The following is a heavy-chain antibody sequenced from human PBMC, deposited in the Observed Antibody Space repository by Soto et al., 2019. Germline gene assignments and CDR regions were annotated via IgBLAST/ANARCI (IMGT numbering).Heavy chain of an antibody. CDR3: ARVGNYEDPYYYYGMDV. CDR1: GGSISSYY. D-gene: IGHD4-4*01. Sequence: QVQLQESGPGLVKPSETLSLTCTVSGGSISSYYWSWIRQPPGKGLEWIGYIYYSGSTNYNPSLKSRVTISVDTSKNQFSLKLSSVTAADMAVYYCARVGNYEDPYYYYGMDVWGQGTTVTVSS. V-gene: IGHV4-59*01. J-gene: IGHJ6*02. CDR2: IYYSGST.